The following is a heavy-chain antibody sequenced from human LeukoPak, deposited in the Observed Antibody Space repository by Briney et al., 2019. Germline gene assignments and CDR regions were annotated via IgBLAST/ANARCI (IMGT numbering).Heavy chain of an antibody. V-gene: IGHV5-51*01. D-gene: IGHD5-12*01. CDR1: GYSFNHYW. CDR2: IYPGDSDA. CDR3: AVLHLHDSGWDL. J-gene: IGHJ4*02. Sequence: GDSLKISCKASGYSFNHYWIGWVRQMPGKGLQWMGIIYPGDSDARYVPSLEGQVTFSADTSSRTAFLQWSSLKASDTGIYYCAVLHLHDSGWDLWGQGTQVTVSS.